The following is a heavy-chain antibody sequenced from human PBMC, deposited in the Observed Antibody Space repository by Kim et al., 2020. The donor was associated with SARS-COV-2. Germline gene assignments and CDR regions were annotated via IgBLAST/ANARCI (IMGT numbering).Heavy chain of an antibody. Sequence: ATYAQRFQCRVTMTRDTSTSTVYMELSSLRSEDTAVYSCARGLRTAVFDYWGQGTLVTVSS. J-gene: IGHJ4*02. CDR2: A. D-gene: IGHD4-17*01. CDR3: ARGLRTAVFDY. V-gene: IGHV1-46*01.